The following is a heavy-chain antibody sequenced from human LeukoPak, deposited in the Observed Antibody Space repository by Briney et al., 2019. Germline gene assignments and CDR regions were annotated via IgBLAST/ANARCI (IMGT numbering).Heavy chain of an antibody. V-gene: IGHV4-39*07. CDR1: GGSISSSSYY. CDR2: IYYSGSI. CDR3: ARVRAVAGTPYYLFDY. D-gene: IGHD6-19*01. J-gene: IGHJ4*02. Sequence: SETLSLTCTVSGGSISSSSYYWGWIRQPPGKGLEWIGSIYYSGSIYYNPSLKSRVTISVDTSKNQFSLKLSSVTAADTAVYYCARVRAVAGTPYYLFDYWGQGTLVTVSS.